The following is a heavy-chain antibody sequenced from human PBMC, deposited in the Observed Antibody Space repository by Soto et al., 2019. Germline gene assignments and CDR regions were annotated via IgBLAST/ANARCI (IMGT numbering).Heavy chain of an antibody. Sequence: SETLSLTCTVSGGSISSGGYYWSWIRQHPGKGLEWIGYIYYSGSTYYNPSLKSRVTISVDTSKNQFSLKLSSVTAADTAVYYCARGNIGVIDPHPFRYWGQGTLVTVSS. J-gene: IGHJ4*02. CDR3: ARGNIGVIDPHPFRY. CDR1: GGSISSGGYY. D-gene: IGHD3-16*02. V-gene: IGHV4-31*03. CDR2: IYYSGST.